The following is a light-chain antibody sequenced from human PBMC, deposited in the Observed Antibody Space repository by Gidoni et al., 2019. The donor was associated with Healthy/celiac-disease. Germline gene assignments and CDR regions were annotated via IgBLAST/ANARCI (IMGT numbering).Light chain of an antibody. Sequence: EIVLTQSPGTLSLSPGERATLSCRASQSVSSSYLAWYQQKPGQAPRLLIYCASSRATGIPDRFSGIGSGTDFTLTISRLEPEDFAVYYCQQYGSSPKTFGQGTKVEIK. CDR1: QSVSSSY. J-gene: IGKJ1*01. CDR3: QQYGSSPKT. CDR2: CAS. V-gene: IGKV3-20*01.